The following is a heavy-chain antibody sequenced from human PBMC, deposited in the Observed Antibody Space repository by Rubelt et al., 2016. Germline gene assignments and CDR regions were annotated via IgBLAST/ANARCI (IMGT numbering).Heavy chain of an antibody. V-gene: IGHV1-69*04. CDR2: IIPILGIA. Sequence: TFSSYAISWVRQAPGQSLEWMGRIIPILGIANYAQKFQGRVTITRDTSASTAYMELSSLRSEDTAVYYCASALPAAGCFDYWGQGTLVTVSS. J-gene: IGHJ4*02. CDR3: ASALPAAGCFDY. CDR1: TFSSYA. D-gene: IGHD6-13*01.